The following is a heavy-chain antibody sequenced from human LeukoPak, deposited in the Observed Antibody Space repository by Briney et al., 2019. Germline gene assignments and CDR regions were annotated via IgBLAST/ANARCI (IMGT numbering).Heavy chain of an antibody. D-gene: IGHD3-10*01. CDR2: ISSSSSYI. CDR3: ARWGSGSYTDY. CDR1: GFTFSSYS. Sequence: GGSLRLSCAASGFTFSSYSMNWVRQAPGKGLEWVSPISSSSSYIYYADSVKGRFTISRDNAKNSLYLQMSSLRAEDTAVYYCARWGSGSYTDYWGQGTPVTVSS. V-gene: IGHV3-21*01. J-gene: IGHJ4*02.